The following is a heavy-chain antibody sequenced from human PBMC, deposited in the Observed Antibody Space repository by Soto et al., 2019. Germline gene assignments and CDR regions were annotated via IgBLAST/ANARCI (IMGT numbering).Heavy chain of an antibody. CDR1: GGSISSGGYS. V-gene: IGHV4-30-2*01. J-gene: IGHJ4*02. CDR2: IYHSGST. Sequence: PSETLSLTCAVSGGSISSGGYSWSWIRQPPGKGLEWIAYIYHSGSTYYNPSLKSRVTISVDRSKNQFFLKLNSVTAADTAGYYCARGPVVRFWGQGTLVTVSS. D-gene: IGHD3-16*01. CDR3: ARGPVVRF.